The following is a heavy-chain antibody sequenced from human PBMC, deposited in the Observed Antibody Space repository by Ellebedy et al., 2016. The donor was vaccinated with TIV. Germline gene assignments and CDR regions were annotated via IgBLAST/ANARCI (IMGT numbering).Heavy chain of an antibody. J-gene: IGHJ3*01. V-gene: IGHV3-11*01. CDR1: GFTFSDYY. CDR3: ARDPVGVGPAFDV. D-gene: IGHD4-23*01. Sequence: PGGSLRLSCAASGFTFSDYYMSWIRQAPGKGLDWVSYISTTGYTTYYADSVKCRFTISRDNSKDTLFLQMNSLRAEDTAIYFCARDPVGVGPAFDVWGQGTMVTVSS. CDR2: ISTTGYTT.